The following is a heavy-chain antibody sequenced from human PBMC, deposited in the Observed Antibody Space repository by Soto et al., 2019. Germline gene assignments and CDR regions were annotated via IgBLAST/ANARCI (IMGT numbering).Heavy chain of an antibody. CDR1: GFTFSTYA. Sequence: QPGGSLRLSCAASGFTFSTYAIHWVRQAPGKGLEWVALIAYDGTNQYYADSVKGRFTISRDNSKNTLYLQMNSLRAEDTAVYYCARGACTSTSCYSGQGFDYWGQGTLVTVSS. J-gene: IGHJ4*02. CDR3: ARGACTSTSCYSGQGFDY. D-gene: IGHD2-2*02. V-gene: IGHV3-30-3*01. CDR2: IAYDGTNQ.